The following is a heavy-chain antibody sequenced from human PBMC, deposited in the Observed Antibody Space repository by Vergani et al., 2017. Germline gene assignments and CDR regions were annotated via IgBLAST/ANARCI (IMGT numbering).Heavy chain of an antibody. J-gene: IGHJ4*02. V-gene: IGHV1-46*01. CDR1: GYTFTSYY. CDR2: INPSGGST. D-gene: IGHD6-19*01. Sequence: QVQLVQSGAEVKKPGASVKVSCKASGYTFTSYYMHLVRQAPGQGLEWMGIINPSGGSTSYAQKFQGRVTMTRDTSTSTVYMELSSLRSEDTAVYYCAKTRYSGYSSGWWGDYWGQGTLVTVSS. CDR3: AKTRYSGYSSGWWGDY.